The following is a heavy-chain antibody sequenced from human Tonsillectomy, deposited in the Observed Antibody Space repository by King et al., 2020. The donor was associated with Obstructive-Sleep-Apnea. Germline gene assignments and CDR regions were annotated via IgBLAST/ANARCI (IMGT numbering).Heavy chain of an antibody. Sequence: ITLKESGPTLVKPPQTLTVTCSFSGFSLTTGGVSVGWIRQPPGKALEWLALIYWDDDKRYRPSLKSRLTITKDISKNQVVLTMTTMDPVDTATYYCAHMATVGAFDMWGQGTMVTVFS. CDR3: AHMATVGAFDM. CDR1: GFSLTTGGVS. J-gene: IGHJ3*02. D-gene: IGHD4-23*01. V-gene: IGHV2-5*02. CDR2: IYWDDDK.